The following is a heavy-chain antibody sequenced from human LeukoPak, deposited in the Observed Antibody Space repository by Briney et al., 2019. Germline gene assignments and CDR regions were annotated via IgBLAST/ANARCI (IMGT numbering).Heavy chain of an antibody. CDR2: MNPNSGNT. CDR3: AITSYSSSWHEPLDY. CDR1: GYTFTSYD. V-gene: IGHV1-8*01. D-gene: IGHD6-13*01. Sequence: ASVKVSCKASGYTFTSYDIKCVRQATGQGLEWMGWMNPNSGNTGYAQKFQGRVTMTRNTSISTAYMELSSLRSEDTAVYYCAITSYSSSWHEPLDYWGQGTLVTVSS. J-gene: IGHJ4*02.